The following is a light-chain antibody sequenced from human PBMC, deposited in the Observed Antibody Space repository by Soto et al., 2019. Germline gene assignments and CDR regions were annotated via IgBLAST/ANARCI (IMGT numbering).Light chain of an antibody. Sequence: EIVLTQSPGTLSLSPRERATLSCRASQSVNDNYLAWYQHKPGQAPRLLIYGASSRAPGIPDRFSGSGSGTDFTLTISRLEPEDFATYYCQQYNSYPHTFGQGTKLEIK. J-gene: IGKJ2*01. V-gene: IGKV3-20*01. CDR1: QSVNDNY. CDR3: QQYNSYPHT. CDR2: GAS.